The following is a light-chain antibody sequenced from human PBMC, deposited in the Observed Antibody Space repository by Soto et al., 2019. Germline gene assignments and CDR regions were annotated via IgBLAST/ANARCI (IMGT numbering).Light chain of an antibody. V-gene: IGKV1-39*01. CDR3: QQSYSTFWT. J-gene: IGKJ1*01. CDR2: AAS. CDR1: QSVSGW. Sequence: DIQMTQSPSTLSASVGDTVTVTCRASQSVSGWLAWYQQKPGEAPKLLIYAASNLQSGVPSRFSGSGSGTDFTLTISSLQPEDFATYYCQQSYSTFWTFGQGTKVDIK.